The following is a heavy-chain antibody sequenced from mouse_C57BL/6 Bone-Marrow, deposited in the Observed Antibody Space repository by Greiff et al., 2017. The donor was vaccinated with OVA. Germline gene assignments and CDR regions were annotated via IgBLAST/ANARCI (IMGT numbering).Heavy chain of an antibody. Sequence: EVQVVESGEGLVKPGGSLKLSCAASGFTFSSYAMSWVRQTPEKRLEWVAYISSGGDYIYYADTVKGRFTISRDNARNTLYLQMSRLKAEDTAMYYCTRLLDAMDYWGQGTSVTVSS. CDR3: TRLLDAMDY. CDR1: GFTFSSYA. CDR2: ISSGGDYI. D-gene: IGHD2-1*01. J-gene: IGHJ4*01. V-gene: IGHV5-9-1*02.